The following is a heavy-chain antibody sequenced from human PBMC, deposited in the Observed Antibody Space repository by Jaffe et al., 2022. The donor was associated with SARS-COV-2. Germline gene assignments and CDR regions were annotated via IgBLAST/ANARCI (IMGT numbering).Heavy chain of an antibody. CDR1: GYTFTGYY. D-gene: IGHD6-25*01. V-gene: IGHV1-2*02. J-gene: IGHJ4*02. Sequence: QVQLVQSGAEVKKPGASVKVSCKASGYTFTGYYMHWVRQAPGQGLEWMGWINPNSGDTNYAQKFQGRVTMTRDTSISTAYMELSRLRSDDTAVYFCARDHRAAPMFYFDYWGQGTLVTVSS. CDR2: INPNSGDT. CDR3: ARDHRAAPMFYFDY.